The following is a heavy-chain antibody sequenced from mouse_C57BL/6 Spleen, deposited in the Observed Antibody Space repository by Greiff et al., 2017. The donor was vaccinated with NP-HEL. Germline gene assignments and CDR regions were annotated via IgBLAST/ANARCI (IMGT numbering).Heavy chain of an antibody. V-gene: IGHV5-12*01. J-gene: IGHJ4*01. Sequence: EVQLQESGGGLVQPGGSLKLSCAASGFTFSDYYMYWVRQTPEKRLEWVAYISNGGGSTYYPDTVKGRFTISRDNAKNTLYLQMSRLKSEDTAMYYCARHRVTSYYAMDYWGQGTSVTVSS. D-gene: IGHD2-1*01. CDR2: ISNGGGST. CDR1: GFTFSDYY. CDR3: ARHRVTSYYAMDY.